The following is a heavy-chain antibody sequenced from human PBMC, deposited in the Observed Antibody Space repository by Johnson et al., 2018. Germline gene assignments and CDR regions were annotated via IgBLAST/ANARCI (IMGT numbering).Heavy chain of an antibody. CDR2: ISYDGSNK. CDR1: GFTFSSYA. CDR3: ARDRSSCSGGSCSAEYFQH. V-gene: IGHV3-30-3*01. J-gene: IGHJ1*01. D-gene: IGHD2-15*01. Sequence: VQLVESGGGVVQPGRSLRLSCAASGFTFSSYAMHWVRQAPGKGLEWVAVISYDGSNKYYADSVKGRFTITRDNSKNTLYLQINSLRAEDTAVYYCARDRSSCSGGSCSAEYFQHWGQGTLVTVSS.